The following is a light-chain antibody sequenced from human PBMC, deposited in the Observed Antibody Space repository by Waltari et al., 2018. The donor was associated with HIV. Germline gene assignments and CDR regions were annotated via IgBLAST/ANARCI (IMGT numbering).Light chain of an antibody. Sequence: QLVLTQSPSASASLGASVKLTCTLRSRHSNYAIAWHRHRPEKGPGDWMKINDDGSHAKGDGIPDRFSGSSSGAERYLTISSLQCEDEADYYCQTWASGVVVFGGGTKLTVL. J-gene: IGLJ2*01. CDR1: SRHSNYA. V-gene: IGLV4-69*01. CDR2: INDDGSH. CDR3: QTWASGVVV.